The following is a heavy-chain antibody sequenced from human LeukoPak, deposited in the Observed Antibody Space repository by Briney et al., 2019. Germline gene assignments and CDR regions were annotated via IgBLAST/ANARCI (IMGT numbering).Heavy chain of an antibody. Sequence: SGGSLRLSCGASGFTFSSYAMAWVRQAPGKGLEWVSFITGDAGSTSYADSVKGRFTISRDNSKNTLFLQLNSLSAEDTAVYYCAKTTGNGHWLIEFWGQGTLVIVSS. V-gene: IGHV3-23*01. CDR2: ITGDAGST. D-gene: IGHD4-23*01. CDR3: AKTTGNGHWLIEF. J-gene: IGHJ4*02. CDR1: GFTFSSYA.